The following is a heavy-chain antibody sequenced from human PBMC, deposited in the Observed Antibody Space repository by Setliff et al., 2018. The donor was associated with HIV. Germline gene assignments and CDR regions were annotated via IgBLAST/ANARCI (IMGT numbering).Heavy chain of an antibody. J-gene: IGHJ5*02. D-gene: IGHD2-2*01. Sequence: SETLSLTCAVYGGAFSGYYWSWIRQPPGKGLEWIGDINHSGSTNYNPSLKSRVTISVDTSKNQFSLKLSSVTASDTAVYYCAREGVPAAVMWFDPWGQGTLVTVSS. CDR2: INHSGST. V-gene: IGHV4-34*01. CDR1: GGAFSGYY. CDR3: AREGVPAAVMWFDP.